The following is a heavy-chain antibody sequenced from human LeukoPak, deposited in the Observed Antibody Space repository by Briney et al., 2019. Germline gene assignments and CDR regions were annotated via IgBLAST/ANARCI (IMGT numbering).Heavy chain of an antibody. CDR1: GFSVSSDY. CDR2: IYSGGST. J-gene: IGHJ5*02. V-gene: IGHV3-53*01. CDR3: ARDRGSSYGYGENWFDP. D-gene: IGHD5-18*01. Sequence: PGGSLRLSCAASGFSVSSDYMSWVRQAPGKGLEWVSVIYSGGSTYYADSVKGRFTISRDNSKNTLYLQMNSLRAEDTAVYYCARDRGSSYGYGENWFDPWGQGTLVTVSS.